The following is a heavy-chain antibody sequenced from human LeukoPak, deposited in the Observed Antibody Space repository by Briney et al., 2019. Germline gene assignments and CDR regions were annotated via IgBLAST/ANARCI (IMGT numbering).Heavy chain of an antibody. V-gene: IGHV1-69*05. Sequence: ASVKVSCKASGGTFSSYAISWVRQAPGQGHEWMGRIIPIFGTANYAQKFQGRVTITTNESTSTAYMELSSLRSEDTAVYYCARDRRDGYNYDGTLTQNWGQGTLVTVSS. CDR1: GGTFSSYA. D-gene: IGHD5-24*01. CDR3: ARDRRDGYNYDGTLTQN. J-gene: IGHJ4*02. CDR2: IIPIFGTA.